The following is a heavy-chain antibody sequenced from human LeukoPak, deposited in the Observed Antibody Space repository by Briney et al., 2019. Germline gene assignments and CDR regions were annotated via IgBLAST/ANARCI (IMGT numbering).Heavy chain of an antibody. CDR1: GGSISSSSYY. D-gene: IGHD1-26*01. V-gene: IGHV4-39*01. Sequence: SETLSLTCTVSGGSISSSSYYWGWLRQPPGKGLEGMGNIYYSGSTYYNASLQSRVTISIDMSKNEFSLRLNSVTAADTAMYYCAKSGGYGLIDYWGQGTLVTVSS. CDR3: AKSGGYGLIDY. CDR2: IYYSGST. J-gene: IGHJ4*02.